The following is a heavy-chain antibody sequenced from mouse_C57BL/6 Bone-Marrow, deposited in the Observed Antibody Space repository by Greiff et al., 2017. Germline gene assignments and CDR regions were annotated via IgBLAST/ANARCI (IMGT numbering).Heavy chain of an antibody. CDR3: ARDGYEFAY. V-gene: IGHV1-50*01. J-gene: IGHJ3*01. CDR2: IDPSASYT. Sequence: QVQLQQPGAELVKPGASVKLSCKASGYTFTSFWVQWVKPRPGQGLEWIGEIDPSASYTNYNQKFKGKATLTVDTSSSTAYMQLSSLTSEDSAVYYCARDGYEFAYWGQGTLVTVSA. D-gene: IGHD2-2*01. CDR1: GYTFTSFW.